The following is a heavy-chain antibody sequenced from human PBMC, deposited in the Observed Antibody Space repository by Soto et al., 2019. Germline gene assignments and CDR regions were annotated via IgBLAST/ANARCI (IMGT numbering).Heavy chain of an antibody. D-gene: IGHD1-26*01. CDR1: GGTFSSYA. Sequence: SVKVSCKASGGTFSSYAISWVRQAPGQGLEWMGGIIPIFGTANYAQKFQGRVTITADESTSTAYTELSSLRSEDTAVYYCARGGYSGSYFVVWYYYGMDVWGQGTTVTVSS. CDR2: IIPIFGTA. V-gene: IGHV1-69*13. CDR3: ARGGYSGSYFVVWYYYGMDV. J-gene: IGHJ6*02.